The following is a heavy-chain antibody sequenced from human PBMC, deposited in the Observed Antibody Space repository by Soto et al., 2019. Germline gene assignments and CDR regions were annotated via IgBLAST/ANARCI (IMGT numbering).Heavy chain of an antibody. J-gene: IGHJ6*02. CDR3: ARLNTAMVTLNYYYGMDV. V-gene: IGHV5-51*01. D-gene: IGHD5-18*01. Sequence: GESLKISCKGSGYSFTSYWLGWVRQMPGKGLEWMGIIYPGDSDTRYSPSFQGQVTISADKSISTAYLQWSILKASDTAMYYCARLNTAMVTLNYYYGMDVWGQGTTVTVSS. CDR2: IYPGDSDT. CDR1: GYSFTSYW.